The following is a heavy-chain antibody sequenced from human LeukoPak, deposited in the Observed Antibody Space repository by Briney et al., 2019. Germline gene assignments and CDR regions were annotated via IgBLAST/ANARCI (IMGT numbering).Heavy chain of an antibody. D-gene: IGHD2/OR15-2a*01. Sequence: GGSLRLSCTASGFTFSSYWMHWVRQAPGKGLEWVSRINNDGSSTSYADSVKGRFSISRDNAKSTLYLQMNSLRAEDMAVYYRARSLRSEYYFDYWGQGTLVTVSS. J-gene: IGHJ4*02. CDR1: GFTFSSYW. CDR2: INNDGSST. CDR3: ARSLRSEYYFDY. V-gene: IGHV3-74*01.